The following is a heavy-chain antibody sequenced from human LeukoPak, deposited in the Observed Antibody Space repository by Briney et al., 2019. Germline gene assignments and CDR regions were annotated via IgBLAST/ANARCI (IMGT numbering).Heavy chain of an antibody. CDR1: GGSISSYY. D-gene: IGHD3-10*01. CDR2: IYYSGST. J-gene: IGHJ6*03. CDR3: ARLPPRYGSGSYRIYYYYMDV. Sequence: SETLSLTCTVSGGSISSYYWSWIRLPPGKGLEWIGYIYYSGSTNYNPSLKSRVTISVDTSKNQFSLKLSSVTAADTAVYYCARLPPRYGSGSYRIYYYYMDVWGKGTTVTVSS. V-gene: IGHV4-59*08.